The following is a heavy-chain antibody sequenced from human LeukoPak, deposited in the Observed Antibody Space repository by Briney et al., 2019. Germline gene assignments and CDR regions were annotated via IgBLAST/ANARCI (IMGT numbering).Heavy chain of an antibody. CDR1: GGTFSSYA. J-gene: IGHJ5*02. V-gene: IGHV1-69*04. CDR3: ARVRYSSGSNNWFDP. CDR2: IIPILGIA. D-gene: IGHD6-19*01. Sequence: GASVKVSCKASGGTFSSYAISWVRQAPGQGLEWMGRIIPILGIANCAQKFQGRVTITADKSTSTAYMELSSLRSEDTAVYYCARVRYSSGSNNWFDPWGQGTLVTVSS.